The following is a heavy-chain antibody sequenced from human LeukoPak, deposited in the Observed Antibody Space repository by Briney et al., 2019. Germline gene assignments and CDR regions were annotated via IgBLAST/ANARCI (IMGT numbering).Heavy chain of an antibody. D-gene: IGHD3-9*01. J-gene: IGHJ4*02. V-gene: IGHV3-23*01. CDR1: GFTFRNYA. CDR3: TKWGDYDGSTGYYDSDY. Sequence: AGASLRLSCAASGFTFRNYAMSWVRQAPGKGLEWVSAIVGNGGSTYYADSVQGRFTISRDNSKNTLYLQMNSLRAEDTALYYCTKWGDYDGSTGYYDSDYWGQGTLVTVSS. CDR2: IVGNGGST.